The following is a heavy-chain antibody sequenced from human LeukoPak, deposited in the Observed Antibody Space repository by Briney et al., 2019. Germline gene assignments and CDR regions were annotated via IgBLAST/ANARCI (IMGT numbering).Heavy chain of an antibody. D-gene: IGHD4/OR15-4a*01. CDR2: VYTSEDA. V-gene: IGHV4-4*07. CDR1: GGSISSYY. CDR3: ARYGAPNYYFDY. J-gene: IGHJ4*02. Sequence: SETLSLTCTVSGGSISSYYWSWIRQPAGKGLEWIGRVYTSEDAKYNPSLESRVSMSLDTSKNQFSPKLSSVTAADTALYYCARYGAPNYYFDYWGQGTLVTVSS.